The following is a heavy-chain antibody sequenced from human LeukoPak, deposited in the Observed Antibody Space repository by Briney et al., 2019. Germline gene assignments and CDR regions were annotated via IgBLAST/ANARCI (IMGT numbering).Heavy chain of an antibody. D-gene: IGHD6-13*01. CDR3: ARLQGSWYGDY. V-gene: IGHV5-51*01. CDR1: GYSFTCYW. J-gene: IGHJ4*02. CDR2: IYPGDSDT. Sequence: GESLKISCQGSGYSFTCYWIGWVRQMRGKGMEWMGIIYPGDSDTRYSPSFQGQVTISADKSISTAYLQWSSLKASDTAMYYCARLQGSWYGDYWGQGTLVTVSS.